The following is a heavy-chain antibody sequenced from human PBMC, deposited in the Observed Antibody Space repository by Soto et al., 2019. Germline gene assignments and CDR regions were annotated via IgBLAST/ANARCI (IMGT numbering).Heavy chain of an antibody. CDR3: ARNILSPSEGWFDP. Sequence: QVQLQESGPGLVKPSETLSLTCTVSGGSINSGDYYWSWIRQHPGKGLEWVGYIFYSGRTYYNPSLMSRLTMSVDTSKNQFSLKLSSVAAADTAVYYCARNILSPSEGWFDPWGKGTLVTVSS. CDR2: IFYSGRT. CDR1: GGSINSGDYY. V-gene: IGHV4-31*03. J-gene: IGHJ5*02. D-gene: IGHD2-15*01.